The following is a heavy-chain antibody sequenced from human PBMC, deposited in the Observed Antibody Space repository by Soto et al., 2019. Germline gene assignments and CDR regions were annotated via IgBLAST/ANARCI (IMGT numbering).Heavy chain of an antibody. J-gene: IGHJ6*02. CDR1: GYTFTSYG. CDR3: ARATYYDFWSGYYTVDWYYYYGMDV. V-gene: IGHV1-18*01. Sequence: GASVKVSCKASGYTFTSYGISWVRQAPGQGLERMGWISAYNGNTNYAQKLQGRVTMTTDTSTSTAYMELRSLRSDDTAVYYCARATYYDFWSGYYTVDWYYYYGMDVWGQGTTVTVSS. CDR2: ISAYNGNT. D-gene: IGHD3-3*01.